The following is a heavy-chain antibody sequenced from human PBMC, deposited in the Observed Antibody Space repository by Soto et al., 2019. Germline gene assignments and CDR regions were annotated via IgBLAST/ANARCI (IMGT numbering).Heavy chain of an antibody. CDR1: GFTFSSYS. J-gene: IGHJ4*02. CDR2: TSSSGGTT. V-gene: IGHV3-30-3*01. D-gene: IGHD2-21*01. CDR3: AREVVLTEWYFDN. Sequence: QPGGSLRLSCTTSGFTFSSYSMHWLRQAPGKGLEWVAVTSSSGGTTFYADSVKGRFTVSRDNSKNTLYLQMNSLRGEDTVVYYCAREVVLTEWYFDNWGQGITVTVSS.